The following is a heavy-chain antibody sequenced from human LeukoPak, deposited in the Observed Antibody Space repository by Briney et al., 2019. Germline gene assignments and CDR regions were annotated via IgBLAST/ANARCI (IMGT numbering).Heavy chain of an antibody. CDR2: IYYSGST. Sequence: PSETLSLTCTVSGGSISSYYWSWIRQPPGKGLEWIGYIYYSGSTNYNPSLKGRVTISVDTSKNQFSLKLSSVTAADTAVYYCARDDCSGGSCFLFDYWGQGTLVTVSS. CDR3: ARDDCSGGSCFLFDY. CDR1: GGSISSYY. D-gene: IGHD2-15*01. J-gene: IGHJ4*02. V-gene: IGHV4-59*01.